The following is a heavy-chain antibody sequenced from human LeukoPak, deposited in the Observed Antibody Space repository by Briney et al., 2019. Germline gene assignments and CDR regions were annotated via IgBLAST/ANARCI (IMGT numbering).Heavy chain of an antibody. CDR3: SKCRGVEMPYYYFDF. CDR1: GFTSSPSA. J-gene: IGHJ4*02. Sequence: GGSLRDSRADSGFTSSPSATCSVRQAPGRGLEWVSYISSGSSTTYYADSVKGRFTISRDNAKNSLYLQLNSLRDEDTAVYYFSKCRGVEMPYYYFDFWVQGTLVTVSS. CDR2: ISSGSSTT. V-gene: IGHV3-48*02. D-gene: IGHD3-10*01.